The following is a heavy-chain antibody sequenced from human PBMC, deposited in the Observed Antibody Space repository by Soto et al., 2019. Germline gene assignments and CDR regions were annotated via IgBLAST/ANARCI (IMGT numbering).Heavy chain of an antibody. Sequence: ASVKVSCKASGYTFTTYGITWVRQAPGQGLEWMGWISAYNGHTNSAQKLQDRVTMTTDTSTRTAYMDLRSLRSDDTAVYYCARGQGEYCSRGSCYANYYYNGMDVWGQGTTVTVSS. J-gene: IGHJ6*02. CDR2: ISAYNGHT. CDR3: ARGQGEYCSRGSCYANYYYNGMDV. V-gene: IGHV1-18*01. D-gene: IGHD2-15*01. CDR1: GYTFTTYG.